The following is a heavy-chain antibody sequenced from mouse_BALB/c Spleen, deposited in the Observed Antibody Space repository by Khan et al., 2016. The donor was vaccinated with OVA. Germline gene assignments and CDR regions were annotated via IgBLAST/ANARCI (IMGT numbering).Heavy chain of an antibody. Sequence: VQLQQSGPDLVKPGASVKISCKASGYSFTLYYMTWVKQSHGKSLEWIGRVNPNTGGSDYNQEFKGKAILTVDKSSNTAYMQLHSLTSDDSAVYYCPRGYDFFAYWGQGTLVTVSA. CDR1: GYSFTLYY. V-gene: IGHV1-26*01. J-gene: IGHJ3*01. CDR2: VNPNTGGS. CDR3: PRGYDFFAY. D-gene: IGHD2-14*01.